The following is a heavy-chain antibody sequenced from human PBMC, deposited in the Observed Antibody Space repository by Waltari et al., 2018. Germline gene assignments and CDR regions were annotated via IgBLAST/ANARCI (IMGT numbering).Heavy chain of an antibody. CDR1: GYNFTNYL. Sequence: EVQFLQSGAALQTHGESLKISCWASGYNFTNYLIGWVRQMPGKGLEWLGTVHPGDSDVRYSPSFQGHITISADKSVSTAYLQLNNLRASDSAIYYCASPDYWGQGTLVTVSS. J-gene: IGHJ4*02. CDR2: VHPGDSDV. CDR3: ASPDY. V-gene: IGHV5-51*01.